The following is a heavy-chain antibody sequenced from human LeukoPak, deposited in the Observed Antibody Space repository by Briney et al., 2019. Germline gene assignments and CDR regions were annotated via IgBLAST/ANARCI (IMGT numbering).Heavy chain of an antibody. CDR3: ARLLEQQLGRGNWFDP. Sequence: ASVKVSCKASGYTFTSYDLNWGRQATGQGLEWRGWMSPNSGNTDYAQKFQGRVTMTRNTSISTAYMELSSLRSEDTAEYYCARLLEQQLGRGNWFDPWGQGTPVTVSS. CDR1: GYTFTSYD. J-gene: IGHJ5*02. D-gene: IGHD6-13*01. CDR2: MSPNSGNT. V-gene: IGHV1-8*01.